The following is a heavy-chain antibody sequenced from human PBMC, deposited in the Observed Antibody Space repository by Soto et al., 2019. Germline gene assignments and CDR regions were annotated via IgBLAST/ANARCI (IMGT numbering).Heavy chain of an antibody. J-gene: IGHJ4*02. CDR1: GYTFTSYA. Sequence: ASVKVSCKASGYTFTSYAMHWVRQAPGQGLEWMGWINANNGNTNYAQKFQGRVTMTRDTSMSTAYMELSSLRSEDTAVYYCAIRSVTGIFDYWGQGTLVTVSS. V-gene: IGHV1-3*01. CDR3: AIRSVTGIFDY. D-gene: IGHD6-13*01. CDR2: INANNGNT.